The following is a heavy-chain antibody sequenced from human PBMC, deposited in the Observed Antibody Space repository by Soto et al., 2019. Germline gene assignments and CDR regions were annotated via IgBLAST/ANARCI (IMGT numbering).Heavy chain of an antibody. Sequence: GGSLRLSCAASGFTVSSNYMSWVRQAPGEGLEWVSVIYSGGSTYYADSVKGRFTISRDNSKNTLYLQMNSLRAEDTAVYYCARGIDYGDLFDYWGQGTLVTVSS. V-gene: IGHV3-66*01. CDR1: GFTVSSNY. CDR3: ARGIDYGDLFDY. D-gene: IGHD4-17*01. J-gene: IGHJ4*02. CDR2: IYSGGST.